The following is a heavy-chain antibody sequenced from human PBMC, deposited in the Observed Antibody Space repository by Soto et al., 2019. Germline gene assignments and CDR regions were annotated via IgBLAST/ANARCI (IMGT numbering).Heavy chain of an antibody. Sequence: SETLSLTCTVSGGSISGGGYYWSWIRQHPGRGLEWIGYIYDTGNTYFNPSLKSRVDISIDTSNNQVSVKLSSVTAADTAIYYCARGGSAWLFGMDVWGQGTTVTVSS. J-gene: IGHJ6*02. CDR1: GGSISGGGYY. CDR3: ARGGSAWLFGMDV. V-gene: IGHV4-31*03. D-gene: IGHD6-13*01. CDR2: IYDTGNT.